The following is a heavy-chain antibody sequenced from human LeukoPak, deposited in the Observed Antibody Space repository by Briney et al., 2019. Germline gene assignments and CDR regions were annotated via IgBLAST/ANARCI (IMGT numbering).Heavy chain of an antibody. CDR3: TTVGLYDFWSGYYVPPHYMDV. CDR1: GFTFSNAW. CDR2: IKSKTDGGTR. Sequence: GGSLRLSCAASGFTFSNAWMSWVRQAPGKGLEWVGRIKSKTDGGTRDYAAPVKGRFTISRDDSKNTLYLQMNSLKTEDTAVYYCTTVGLYDFWSGYYVPPHYMDVWGKGTTVTVSS. J-gene: IGHJ6*03. D-gene: IGHD3-3*01. V-gene: IGHV3-15*01.